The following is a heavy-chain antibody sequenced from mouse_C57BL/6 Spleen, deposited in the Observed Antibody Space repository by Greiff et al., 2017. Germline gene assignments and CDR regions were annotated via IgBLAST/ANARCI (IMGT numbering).Heavy chain of an antibody. CDR1: GFTFSSYA. CDR2: ISDGGSYT. V-gene: IGHV5-4*01. J-gene: IGHJ3*01. D-gene: IGHD1-1*01. CDR3: ARDTTVVATEGFAY. Sequence: EVQVVESGGGLVKPGGSLKLSCAASGFTFSSYAMSWVRQTPEKRLEWVATISDGGSYTYYPDNVKGRFTISRDNAKNNLYLQMSHLKSEDTAMYYCARDTTVVATEGFAYWGQGTLVTVSA.